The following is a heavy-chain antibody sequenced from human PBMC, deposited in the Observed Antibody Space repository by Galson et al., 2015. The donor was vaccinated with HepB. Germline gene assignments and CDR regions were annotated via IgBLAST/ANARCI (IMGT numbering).Heavy chain of an antibody. D-gene: IGHD1-1*01. Sequence: SETLSLTCTVSGGSISSSSYYWGWIRQPPGKGLEWIGSIYYSGSTYYNPSLKSRVTISVDTSKNQFSLKLSSVTAADTAVYYCARLTNRLEYYFDYWGQGTLVTVSS. CDR1: GGSISSSSYY. CDR3: ARLTNRLEYYFDY. V-gene: IGHV4-39*01. J-gene: IGHJ4*02. CDR2: IYYSGST.